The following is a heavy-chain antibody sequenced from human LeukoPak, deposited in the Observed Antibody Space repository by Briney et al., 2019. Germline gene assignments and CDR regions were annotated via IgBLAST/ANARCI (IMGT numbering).Heavy chain of an antibody. CDR3: ARHAAFADYQSHLTHFDY. V-gene: IGHV4-34*11. Sequence: PSETLSLTCAVYGVSFSGYYWSWIRQPPGKGLEWIGYIYYSGSTNYNPSLKSRVTISVDTSKNQFSLRLSSVTAADTALYCCARHAAFADYQSHLTHFDYWGQGTLVTVSS. D-gene: IGHD4/OR15-4a*01. CDR2: IYYSGST. CDR1: GVSFSGYY. J-gene: IGHJ4*02.